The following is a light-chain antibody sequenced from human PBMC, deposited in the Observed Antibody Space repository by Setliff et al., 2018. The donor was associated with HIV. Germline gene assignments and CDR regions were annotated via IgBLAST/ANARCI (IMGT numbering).Light chain of an antibody. V-gene: IGLV3-25*03. Sequence: SYELTQPPSVSVSPGQTARITCSGDALPKQYAYWYQQKSGQAPVLVIYKDSERPSGIPERFSGSSSGTTVTLTISGVQAEDEADYYCQSADSSGTYYVFGIGTKVTVL. CDR3: QSADSSGTYYV. J-gene: IGLJ1*01. CDR1: ALPKQY. CDR2: KDS.